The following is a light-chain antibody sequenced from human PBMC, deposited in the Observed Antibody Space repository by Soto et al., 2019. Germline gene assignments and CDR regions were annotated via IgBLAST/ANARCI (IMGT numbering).Light chain of an antibody. CDR3: QDYGSSSWT. CDR2: GAS. Sequence: DIVLTQSPGTLSLSPGERATLSCRTSQSVSSIYLAWYQQKPGQAPRPLIYGASSRATGIPDRFSGSGSGTDFGLTISGREAGDLAVYFWQDYGSSSWTFGQGTKVEIK. CDR1: QSVSSIY. J-gene: IGKJ1*01. V-gene: IGKV3-20*01.